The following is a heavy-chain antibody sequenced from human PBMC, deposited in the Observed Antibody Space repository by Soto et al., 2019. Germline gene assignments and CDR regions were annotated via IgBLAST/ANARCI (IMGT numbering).Heavy chain of an antibody. Sequence: QVQLVESGGGVVQPGRSLRLSCAASGFTFSSYGMHWVRQAPGKGLEWVAVIWYDGSNKYYADSVKGRFTISRDNSKNTRYLQRNSLRAEDTAVYYCARVSEGGSYYGGLDYWGQGTLVTVSS. J-gene: IGHJ4*02. D-gene: IGHD1-26*01. V-gene: IGHV3-33*01. CDR2: IWYDGSNK. CDR3: ARVSEGGSYYGGLDY. CDR1: GFTFSSYG.